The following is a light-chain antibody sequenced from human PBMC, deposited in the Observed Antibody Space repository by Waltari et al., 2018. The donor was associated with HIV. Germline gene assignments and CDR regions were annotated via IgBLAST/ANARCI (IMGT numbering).Light chain of an antibody. CDR3: QQHNSFPIT. V-gene: IGKV1-9*01. J-gene: IGKJ4*01. CDR1: EPIRSD. CDR2: AAS. Sequence: DIQLTQSPAILSASVGDRVTIICRASEPIRSDLAWFQQKPRKAPKRLLFAASTQPTGVPQRFRGSGSGTQFTLTVTSLQPEDFATYFCQQHNSFPITFGGGTTV.